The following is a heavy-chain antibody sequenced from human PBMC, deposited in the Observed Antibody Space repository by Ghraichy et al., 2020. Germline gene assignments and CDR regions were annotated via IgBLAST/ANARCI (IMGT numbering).Heavy chain of an antibody. CDR1: GFTFRDYY. CDR2: ISSSGTTI. V-gene: IGHV3-11*01. CDR3: ARDMGDFWSGYSSTDYYYYGMDV. J-gene: IGHJ6*02. D-gene: IGHD3-3*01. Sequence: GESLNISCAASGFTFRDYYMTWIRQAPGKGLECLSYISSSGTTIYYADSVKGRFTISRDNSKKSLYLQMNSLRAEDTAVNYCARDMGDFWSGYSSTDYYYYGMDVWGQGTTVTVSS.